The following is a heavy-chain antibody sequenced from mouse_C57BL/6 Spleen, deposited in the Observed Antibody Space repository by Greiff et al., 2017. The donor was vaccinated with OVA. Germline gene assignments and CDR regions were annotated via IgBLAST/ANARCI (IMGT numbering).Heavy chain of an antibody. CDR3: ATRQDFDY. J-gene: IGHJ2*01. V-gene: IGHV5-17*01. Sequence: DVKLVESGGGLVKPGGSLKLSCAASGFTFSDYGMHWVRQAPEKGLEWVAYISSGSSTIYYADTVKGRFTISRDNAKNTLFLQMTSLRSEDTAMYYCATRQDFDYWGQGTTLTVSS. CDR1: GFTFSDYG. CDR2: ISSGSSTI.